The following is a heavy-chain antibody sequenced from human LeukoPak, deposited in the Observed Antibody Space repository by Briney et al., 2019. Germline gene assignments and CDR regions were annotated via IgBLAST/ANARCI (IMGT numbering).Heavy chain of an antibody. CDR2: IYWNDDK. J-gene: IGHJ3*02. Sequence: SGPTLVKPTQTLTLTCSFSGFSLSTSGVGVGWIRQPPGKALEWLALIYWNDDKHYSPSLKSRLTITKDTSKNQVVLTMTKMDPVDTATYCCPHAVASGDYLIFDIWGQGTMVTVSS. D-gene: IGHD4-17*01. CDR3: PHAVASGDYLIFDI. CDR1: GFSLSTSGVG. V-gene: IGHV2-5*01.